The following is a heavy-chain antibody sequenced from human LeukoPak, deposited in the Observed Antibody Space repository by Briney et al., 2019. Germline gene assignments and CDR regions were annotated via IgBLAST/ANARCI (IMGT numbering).Heavy chain of an antibody. V-gene: IGHV3-53*01. D-gene: IGHD1-7*01. J-gene: IGHJ4*02. CDR3: ARGAGYNWNYGHQ. CDR2: IYSGGST. CDR1: GFTVSSNY. Sequence: GSLRVSCAASGFTVSSNYMSWVRQAPGKGLEWVSVIYSGGSTYYADSVKGRFTISRDNSKNTLYLQMNSLRAEDTALYYCARGAGYNWNYGHQWGQGTLVTVSS.